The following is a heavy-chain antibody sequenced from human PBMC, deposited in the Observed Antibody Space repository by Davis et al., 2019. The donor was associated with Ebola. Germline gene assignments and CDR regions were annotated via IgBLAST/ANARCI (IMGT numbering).Heavy chain of an antibody. V-gene: IGHV3-48*04. CDR3: ARDRVIVVVMDGMDV. J-gene: IGHJ6*02. CDR2: ISSSSSTI. CDR1: GFTFSSYS. D-gene: IGHD3-22*01. Sequence: GESLKISCAASGFTFSSYSMNWVRQAPGKGLEWVSYISSSSSTIYYADSVKGRFTISRDNAKNSLYLQMNSLRAEDTAVYYCARDRVIVVVMDGMDVWGQGTTVTVSS.